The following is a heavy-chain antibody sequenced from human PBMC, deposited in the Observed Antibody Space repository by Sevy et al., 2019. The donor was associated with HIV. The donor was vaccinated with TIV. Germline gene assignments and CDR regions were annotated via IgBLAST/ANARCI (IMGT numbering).Heavy chain of an antibody. D-gene: IGHD6-13*01. CDR3: ARATGIAAAGGNWFDP. CDR1: GFTFSSYS. Sequence: GGSLRLSCAASGFTFSSYSMNWVRQAPGKGLEWVSSISSSSSYKYNEDSVKGRFTISSDKAKNSLYLQMNSLRAEDTAVYYCARATGIAAAGGNWFDPWGQGTLVTVSS. V-gene: IGHV3-21*01. CDR2: ISSSSSYK. J-gene: IGHJ5*02.